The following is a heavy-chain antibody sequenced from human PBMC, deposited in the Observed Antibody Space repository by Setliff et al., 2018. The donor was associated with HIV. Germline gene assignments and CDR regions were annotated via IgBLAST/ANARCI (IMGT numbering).Heavy chain of an antibody. Sequence: SETLSLTCTVSGDSISTSSWNWIRQPPGKGLEWIGYIYTSGSTNYNPSLKSRVPISADSSKHQFSLNLSSVTAADTAVYYCARRAVQDGSITSSNWFDPWGQGILVTVSS. CDR1: GDSISTSS. CDR3: ARRAVQDGSITSSNWFDP. J-gene: IGHJ5*02. D-gene: IGHD2-2*01. V-gene: IGHV4-4*09. CDR2: IYTSGST.